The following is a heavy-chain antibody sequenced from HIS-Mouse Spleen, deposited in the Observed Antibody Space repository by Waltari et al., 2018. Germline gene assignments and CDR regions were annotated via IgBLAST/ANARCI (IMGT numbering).Heavy chain of an antibody. CDR2: IYYSGST. CDR1: GGPTGSRSYY. Sequence: QLQLQESGPGLVKPSETLSLTCTVPGGPTGSRSYYWGWIRQPPGKGLEWIGSIYYSGSTYYNPSLKSRVTISVDTSKNQFSLKLSSVTAADTAVYYCAREIPYSSSWYDWYFDLWGRGTLVTVSS. J-gene: IGHJ2*01. CDR3: AREIPYSSSWYDWYFDL. V-gene: IGHV4-39*07. D-gene: IGHD6-13*01.